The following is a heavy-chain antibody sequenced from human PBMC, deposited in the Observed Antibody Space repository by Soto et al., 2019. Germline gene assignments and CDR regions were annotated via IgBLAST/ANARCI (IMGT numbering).Heavy chain of an antibody. Sequence: QVQLVQSGAEVKKPGASVKVSCKASGYTFTSYGISWVRQAPGQGLEWMGWISAYNGNTNYAQKLQGRVTMTTDTSTSTAYMQLRSLRSDDTAVYYCARDHRMITFGGVILRPAEYDAFDIWGQGTMVTVSS. V-gene: IGHV1-18*01. CDR2: ISAYNGNT. CDR3: ARDHRMITFGGVILRPAEYDAFDI. D-gene: IGHD3-16*01. CDR1: GYTFTSYG. J-gene: IGHJ3*02.